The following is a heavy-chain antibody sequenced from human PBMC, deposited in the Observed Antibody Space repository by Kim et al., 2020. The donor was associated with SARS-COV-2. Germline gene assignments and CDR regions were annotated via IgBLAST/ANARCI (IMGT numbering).Heavy chain of an antibody. D-gene: IGHD1-7*01. Sequence: ASLKVSCKASGYTFTDYGLHWVRQAPGQRLEWMGWVNPENNNTKYSQKFQGRVTMTWDTSASTGFMEWIGLKSEDTALYFCTRDELRAGYGFDVWGQGPTVTLSS. V-gene: IGHV1-3*01. CDR3: TRDELRAGYGFDV. CDR2: VNPENNNT. J-gene: IGHJ6*02. CDR1: GYTFTDYG.